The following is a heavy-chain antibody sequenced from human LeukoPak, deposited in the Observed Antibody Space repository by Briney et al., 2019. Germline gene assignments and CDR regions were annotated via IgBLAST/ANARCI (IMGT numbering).Heavy chain of an antibody. CDR1: GFTFSSYA. D-gene: IGHD2-15*01. Sequence: GGSLRLSCAASGFTFSSYAMSWVRQAPGKGLEWVSAISGSGGSTYYADSVKGRFTISRDNSKNTLYLQMNSLRAEDTAVYYCAKDPDCSGGSCYQYYFDYWGQGTRVTVSS. CDR3: AKDPDCSGGSCYQYYFDY. J-gene: IGHJ4*02. V-gene: IGHV3-23*01. CDR2: ISGSGGST.